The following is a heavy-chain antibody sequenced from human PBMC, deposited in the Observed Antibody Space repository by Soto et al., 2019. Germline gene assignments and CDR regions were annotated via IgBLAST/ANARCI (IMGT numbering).Heavy chain of an antibody. J-gene: IGHJ4*02. CDR1: GFTFSSYS. D-gene: IGHD6-13*01. CDR2: ISSSSSYI. V-gene: IGHV3-21*01. Sequence: EVQLVESGGGLVKPGGSLRLSCAASGFTFSSYSMNWVRQAPGKGLEWVSSISSSSSYIYYADSVKGRFTISRDNAKNSRYLQMNSLRAEDTAVYYCARFIAAAGTGRDYWGQGTLVTVSS. CDR3: ARFIAAAGTGRDY.